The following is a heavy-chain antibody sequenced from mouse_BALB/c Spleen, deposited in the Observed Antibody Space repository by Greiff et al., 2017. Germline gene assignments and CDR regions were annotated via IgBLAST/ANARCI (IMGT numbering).Heavy chain of an antibody. Sequence: EVQRVESGGGLVKPGGSLKLSCAASGFAFSSYDMSWVRQTPEKRLEWVAYISSGGGSTYYPDTVKGRFTISRDNAKNTLYLQMSSLKSEDTAMYYCARRGDGGYAMDYWGQGTSVTVSS. V-gene: IGHV5-12-1*01. J-gene: IGHJ4*01. CDR3: ARRGDGGYAMDY. CDR2: ISSGGGST. D-gene: IGHD3-3*01. CDR1: GFAFSSYD.